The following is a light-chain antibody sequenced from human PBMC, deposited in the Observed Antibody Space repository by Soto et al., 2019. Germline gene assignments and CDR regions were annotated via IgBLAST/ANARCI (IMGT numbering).Light chain of an antibody. CDR1: QSVSSY. CDR3: QQANSFPFT. CDR2: DAS. Sequence: EIVLTQSPATLSLSPGERATLSCRASQSVSSYLAWYQQKPGQAPRLLIYDASNRATGIPARFSGSGSGTDFTLTITRLQPEDFATYYCQQANSFPFTFGPGTKV. V-gene: IGKV3-11*01. J-gene: IGKJ3*01.